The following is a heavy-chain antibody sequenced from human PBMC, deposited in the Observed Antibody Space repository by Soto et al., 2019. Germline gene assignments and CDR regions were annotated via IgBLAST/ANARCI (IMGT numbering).Heavy chain of an antibody. J-gene: IGHJ4*02. CDR2: ISIGSSTI. CDR3: ARDLGVYDSDIRTHIPHLDS. V-gene: IGHV3-48*02. D-gene: IGHD3-22*01. CDR1: GFTFSSNG. Sequence: EVQLVESGGGLVQPGGSLRLSCEASGFTFSSNGMNWVRQAPGKGLEWVSFISIGSSTINYADSVRGRFTISRANAKDPLYLQMTSLRDEDTAVYYCARDLGVYDSDIRTHIPHLDSWGQGTLVTVSS.